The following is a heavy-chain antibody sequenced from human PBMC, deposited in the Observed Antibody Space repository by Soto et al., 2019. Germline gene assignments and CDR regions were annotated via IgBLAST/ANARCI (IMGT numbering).Heavy chain of an antibody. CDR2: IIPISGTT. CDR1: GGTFSSYA. D-gene: IGHD2-2*01. Sequence: QVQLVQSGAEVKKPGSSVKVSCKASGGTFSSYAISWVRQAPGQGLEWMGGIIPISGTTNYAQKFQGRVTNTADETTSTAYMELSSLRSEDTAVYYCARSQGSSTSLDIYYYYYYGMDVWGQGTTVTVSS. CDR3: ARSQGSSTSLDIYYYYYYGMDV. J-gene: IGHJ6*02. V-gene: IGHV1-69*01.